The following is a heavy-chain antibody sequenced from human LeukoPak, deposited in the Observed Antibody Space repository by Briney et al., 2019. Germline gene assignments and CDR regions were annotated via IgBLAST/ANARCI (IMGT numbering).Heavy chain of an antibody. D-gene: IGHD3-10*01. CDR3: ARGPPYGSRSDYFDY. CDR2: IKKDVDEK. Sequence: GGSLRLSRAASGFTFSSHWMTWIRQALGKGLEWVASIKKDVDEKYYVDSVKGRFTISRDNAKNSLYLRMNSLRVEDTAVYYCARGPPYGSRSDYFDYWGQGTLVTVSS. CDR1: GFTFSSHW. V-gene: IGHV3-7*01. J-gene: IGHJ4*02.